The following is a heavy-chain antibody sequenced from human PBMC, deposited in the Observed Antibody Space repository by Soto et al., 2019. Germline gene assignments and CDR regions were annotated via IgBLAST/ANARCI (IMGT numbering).Heavy chain of an antibody. V-gene: IGHV4-34*01. CDR1: GESFSRYY. CDR3: ARAGGAGSGHDWFDP. Sequence: SETLSLTCAVYGESFSRYYWNWIRQPPGKGLEWIGEINDSGSTTYNPSLESRVTISVDTSKNQFSLKVKSVTAADTAVYYCARAGGAGSGHDWFDPWGQGTLVTVSS. J-gene: IGHJ5*02. CDR2: INDSGST. D-gene: IGHD6-13*01.